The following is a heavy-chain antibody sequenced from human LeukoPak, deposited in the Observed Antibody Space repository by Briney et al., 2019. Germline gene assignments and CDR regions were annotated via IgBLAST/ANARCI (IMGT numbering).Heavy chain of an antibody. Sequence: GGSLRLSCAASGFTFSRYAMNWVRQAPGKGLEWVSSVGNASPYIYYADSVKGRFTFSRDNVKNSLYLQMNSLRDEDTAVYYCARGDDSQQRNDALDIWGQGTMVTVSS. CDR1: GFTFSRYA. D-gene: IGHD3-16*01. V-gene: IGHV3-21*01. CDR3: ARGDDSQQRNDALDI. J-gene: IGHJ3*02. CDR2: VGNASPYI.